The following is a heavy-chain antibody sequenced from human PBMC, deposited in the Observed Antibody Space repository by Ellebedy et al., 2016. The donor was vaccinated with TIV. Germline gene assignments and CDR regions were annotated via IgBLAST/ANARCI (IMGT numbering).Heavy chain of an antibody. D-gene: IGHD4-23*01. CDR2: MNPNSGNT. J-gene: IGHJ6*02. CDR3: AREDGGGLYYYYYGMDV. V-gene: IGHV1-8*01. CDR1: RYTFTSYD. Sequence: ASVKVSXKASRYTFTSYDINWVRQATGQGLEWMGWMNPNSGNTGYAQKFQGRVTMTRNTSISTAYMELSSLRSEDTAVYYCAREDGGGLYYYYYGMDVWGQGTTVTVSS.